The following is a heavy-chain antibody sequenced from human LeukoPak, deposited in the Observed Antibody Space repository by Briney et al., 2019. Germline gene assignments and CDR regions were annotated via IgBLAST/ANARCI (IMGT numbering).Heavy chain of an antibody. Sequence: GGSLRLSCAASGFTFSSYSMNWVRQAPGKGLEWVSSISSSSSYIYYADSVKGRFTISRDNAKNSLYLQMNSLRAEDTAVYYCAKGVGYCSGGSCGPFDYWGQGTLVTVSS. V-gene: IGHV3-21*01. J-gene: IGHJ4*02. D-gene: IGHD2-15*01. CDR2: ISSSSSYI. CDR3: AKGVGYCSGGSCGPFDY. CDR1: GFTFSSYS.